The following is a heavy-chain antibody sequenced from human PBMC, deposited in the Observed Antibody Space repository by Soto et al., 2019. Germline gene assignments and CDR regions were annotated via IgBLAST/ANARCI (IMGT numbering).Heavy chain of an antibody. Sequence: ASVKVSCKTSGYTFSNYGISWVRQAPGLGLEWMGWISGYNSNTKYAQKFQGRVTMTTDTSSTTTYMELRSLRSDDTAVYYCAREAGWGDSGPAFLLYYFDYWGQGTLVTVSS. CDR3: AREAGWGDSGPAFLLYYFDY. V-gene: IGHV1-18*01. D-gene: IGHD6-19*01. J-gene: IGHJ4*02. CDR1: GYTFSNYG. CDR2: ISGYNSNT.